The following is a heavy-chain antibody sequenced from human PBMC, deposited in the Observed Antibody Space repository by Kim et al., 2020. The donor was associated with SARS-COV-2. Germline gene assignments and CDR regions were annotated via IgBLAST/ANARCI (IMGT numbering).Heavy chain of an antibody. CDR2: INHSGST. CDR1: GGSFSGYY. J-gene: IGHJ4*02. D-gene: IGHD3-9*01. Sequence: SETLSLTCAVYGGSFSGYYWSWIRQPPGKGLEWIGEINHSGSTNYNPSLKSRVTISVDTSKNQFSLKLSSVTAADTAVYYCARGRVDYDILTGYYAPLVWDYWGQGTLVTVSS. V-gene: IGHV4-34*01. CDR3: ARGRVDYDILTGYYAPLVWDY.